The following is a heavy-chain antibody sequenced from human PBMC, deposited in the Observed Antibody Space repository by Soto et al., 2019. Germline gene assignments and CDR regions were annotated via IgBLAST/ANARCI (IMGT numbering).Heavy chain of an antibody. CDR3: AKEGCSGGSCYRFYYMDV. J-gene: IGHJ6*03. V-gene: IGHV3-23*01. Sequence: GGSLRLSCAASGFTFSSYAMSWVRQAPGKGLEWVSAISGSGGSTYYADSVKGRFTISRDNSKNTLYLQMNSLRAEDTAVYYCAKEGCSGGSCYRFYYMDVWGKGTTVTVSS. CDR2: ISGSGGST. D-gene: IGHD2-15*01. CDR1: GFTFSSYA.